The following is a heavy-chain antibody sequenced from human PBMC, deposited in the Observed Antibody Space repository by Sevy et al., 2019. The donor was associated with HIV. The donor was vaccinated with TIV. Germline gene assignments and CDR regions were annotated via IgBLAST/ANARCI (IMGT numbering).Heavy chain of an antibody. D-gene: IGHD2-2*01. CDR1: GFTFRSYW. Sequence: GGSLRLSCAVSGFTFRSYWMSWVRLAPGKGLEWVAHIKVDGSEKYHVDSVKGRFTISRDNAKNSLFLQMNSLRVEDTAVYYCATDCSSTSCLWGLNVWGQGTAVTVSS. CDR3: ATDCSSTSCLWGLNV. CDR2: IKVDGSEK. V-gene: IGHV3-7*03. J-gene: IGHJ6*02.